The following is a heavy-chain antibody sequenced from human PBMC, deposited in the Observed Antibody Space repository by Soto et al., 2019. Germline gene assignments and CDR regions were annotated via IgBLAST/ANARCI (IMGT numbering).Heavy chain of an antibody. CDR2: TYYRSKWYN. CDR1: GDSVSSNSAA. CDR3: AKSFHDILTGYRVFDY. Sequence: SQTLSLTCAISGDSVSSNSAAWNWIRQSPSRGLEWLGRTYYRSKWYNDYAVSVKSRITINPDTSKNQFSLQLNSVTPEDTAVYYCAKSFHDILTGYRVFDYWGQGTLLTVS. J-gene: IGHJ4*02. V-gene: IGHV6-1*01. D-gene: IGHD3-9*01.